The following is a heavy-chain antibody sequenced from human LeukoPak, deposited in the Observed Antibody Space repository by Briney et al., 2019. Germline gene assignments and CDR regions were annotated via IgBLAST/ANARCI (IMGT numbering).Heavy chain of an antibody. CDR2: IYTSGST. CDR3: ARARAEYSSYYYYMDV. CDR1: GGSISSYY. D-gene: IGHD2/OR15-2a*01. V-gene: IGHV4-4*07. Sequence: SETLSLTCTVSGGSISSYYWSWIRQPAGKGLEWIGRIYTSGSTNYNPSLKSRVTMSVDTSKNQFSLKLSSVTAADTAVYYCARARAEYSSYYYYMDVWGKGITVTISS. J-gene: IGHJ6*03.